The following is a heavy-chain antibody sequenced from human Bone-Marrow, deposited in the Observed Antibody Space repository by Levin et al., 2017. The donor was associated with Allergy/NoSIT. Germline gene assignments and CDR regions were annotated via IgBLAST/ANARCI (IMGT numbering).Heavy chain of an antibody. CDR2: MFHSGST. V-gene: IGHV4-59*08. CDR3: ARDDFWSGLYA. J-gene: IGHJ5*02. CDR1: GGSIRSYY. D-gene: IGHD3-3*01. Sequence: SETLSLTCTVSGGSIRSYYWTWIRQPPGKGLEWIGYMFHSGSTNYNPSLKSRVTMSVDTSKSQFSLRLSSVTAADTAVYYCARDDFWSGLYAWGQGTPVSVSS.